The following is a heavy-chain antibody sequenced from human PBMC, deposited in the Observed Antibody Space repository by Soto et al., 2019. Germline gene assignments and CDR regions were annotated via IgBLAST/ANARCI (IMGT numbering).Heavy chain of an antibody. CDR3: ARDSGAKLSSS. CDR2: IVPIYRTA. Sequence: SSVKVSCKASGGTFSSYRFNWVRQARGQGLEWLGGIVPIYRTADYAQKFQGRVTITADESTRTVYMELSSLKSQDTALYYCARDSGAKLSSSWGQGTLVTVS. CDR1: GGTFSSYR. V-gene: IGHV1-69*13. D-gene: IGHD6-13*01. J-gene: IGHJ4*02.